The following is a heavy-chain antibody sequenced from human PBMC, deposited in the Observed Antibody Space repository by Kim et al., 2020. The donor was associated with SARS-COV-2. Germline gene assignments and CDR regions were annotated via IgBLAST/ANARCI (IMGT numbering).Heavy chain of an antibody. CDR3: AKAGVPLWFGEPADYYYYGMDV. D-gene: IGHD3-10*01. Sequence: GGSLRLSCAASGFTFSSYGMHWVRQAPGKGLEWVAVISYDGSNKYYADSVKGRFTISRDNSKNTLYLQMNSLRAEDTAVYYCAKAGVPLWFGEPADYYYYGMDVWGQGTTVTVSS. CDR2: ISYDGSNK. J-gene: IGHJ6*02. CDR1: GFTFSSYG. V-gene: IGHV3-30*18.